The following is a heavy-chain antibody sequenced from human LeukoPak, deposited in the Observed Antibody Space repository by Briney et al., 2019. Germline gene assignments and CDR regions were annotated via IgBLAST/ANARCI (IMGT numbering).Heavy chain of an antibody. CDR3: ARDHQHSSSWYWLGNWFDP. D-gene: IGHD6-13*01. CDR1: GYTFSSYA. CDR2: INAYNGNT. Sequence: GASVKVSCKASGYTFSSYAISWVRQAPGQGLEWMGWINAYNGNTNYAQNLQDRVTMTTDTSTSTAYMELRSLRSDDTAVYYCARDHQHSSSWYWLGNWFDPWGQGTLVTVSS. V-gene: IGHV1-18*01. J-gene: IGHJ5*02.